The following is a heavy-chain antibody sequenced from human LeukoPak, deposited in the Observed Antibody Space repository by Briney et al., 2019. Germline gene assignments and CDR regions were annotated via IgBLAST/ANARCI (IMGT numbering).Heavy chain of an antibody. Sequence: PSETLSLTCTVSGGSISSYYWSWIRQPPGKGLEWIGYIYYSGSTNYNPSLKSRVTISVDTSKNQFSLKLSPVTAADTAVYYCARGDSSGYYYHNWFDPWGQGTLVTVSS. D-gene: IGHD3-22*01. CDR2: IYYSGST. CDR3: ARGDSSGYYYHNWFDP. CDR1: GGSISSYY. V-gene: IGHV4-59*01. J-gene: IGHJ5*02.